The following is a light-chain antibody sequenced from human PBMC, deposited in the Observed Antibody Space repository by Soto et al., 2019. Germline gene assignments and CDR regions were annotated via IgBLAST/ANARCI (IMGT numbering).Light chain of an antibody. CDR3: QQYGSSPPYT. Sequence: EIVLTQSPGTLSLSPGERATLSCRASQSVSSRYLAWYQQKPGQAPRLLMYGASSRATGIPDRFSGSVSGTDFTLTISRLEPEDFAVYYCQQYGSSPPYTFGQGTKLEIK. J-gene: IGKJ2*01. CDR1: QSVSSRY. CDR2: GAS. V-gene: IGKV3-20*01.